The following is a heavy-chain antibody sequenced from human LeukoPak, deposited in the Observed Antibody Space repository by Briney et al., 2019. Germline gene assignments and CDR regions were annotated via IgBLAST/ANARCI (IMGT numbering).Heavy chain of an antibody. J-gene: IGHJ6*03. CDR2: ISYSAASI. CDR1: GFTFSSYA. CDR3: ARDPYSGSYGNYYYYFMDV. V-gene: IGHV3-23*01. D-gene: IGHD1-26*01. Sequence: PGGSLRLSCAASGFTFSSYAMSWVRQAPGKGLEWVSVISYSAASIYYADSVKGRFTISRDNAKNSLYLQMNSLRAEDTAVYYCARDPYSGSYGNYYYYFMDVWGKGTTVTISS.